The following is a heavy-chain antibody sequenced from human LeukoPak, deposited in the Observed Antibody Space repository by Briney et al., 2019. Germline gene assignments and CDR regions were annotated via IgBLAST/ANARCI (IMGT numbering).Heavy chain of an antibody. Sequence: ASVKVSCKASGYTFTGYYMHWVRQAPGQGLEWMGWINPNSGGTNYAQKFQGWVTMTRDTSISTAYMELSSQRSEDTAVYYCAREDARGTSSAGAFDIWGQGTMVTVSS. J-gene: IGHJ3*02. V-gene: IGHV1-2*04. CDR3: AREDARGTSSAGAFDI. CDR2: INPNSGGT. D-gene: IGHD6-19*01. CDR1: GYTFTGYY.